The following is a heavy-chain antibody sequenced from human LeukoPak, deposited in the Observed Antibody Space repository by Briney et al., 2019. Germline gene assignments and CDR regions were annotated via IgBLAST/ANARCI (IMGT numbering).Heavy chain of an antibody. CDR1: GFTFSSFW. CDR3: ARDLSNIQGPGWGIDF. V-gene: IGHV3-74*01. Sequence: PGGSLRLSCAASGFTFSSFWMHWVRQAPGKGLVWVSRIRSDGTSTDYADSVEGRFTIYSDNAKNTLYLQMNSLRAEDTAVYFCARDLSNIQGPGWGIDFWGQGSLVTVSS. D-gene: IGHD3-10*01. CDR2: IRSDGTST. J-gene: IGHJ4*02.